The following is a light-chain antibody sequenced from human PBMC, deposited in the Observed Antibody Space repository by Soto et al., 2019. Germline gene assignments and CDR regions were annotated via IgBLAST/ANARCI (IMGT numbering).Light chain of an antibody. V-gene: IGKV3-15*01. CDR3: QHYNVWPPT. CDR2: AAT. J-gene: IGKJ1*01. CDR1: QSVSTN. Sequence: ERVMTHSPATLSASLGERATLSCRASQSVSTNLTWYEQKPGQGPRLLIYAATTRATGIPARFSGSGSGPEFTRTIDSLQSEDFAVYYCQHYNVWPPTCGQGTKLEIK.